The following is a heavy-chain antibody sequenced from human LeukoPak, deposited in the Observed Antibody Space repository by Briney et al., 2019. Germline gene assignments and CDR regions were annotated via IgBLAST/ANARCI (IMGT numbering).Heavy chain of an antibody. CDR1: GYTFTGYY. CDR2: INPNSGGT. CDR3: ARGGSYRYEYYFDY. V-gene: IGHV1-2*02. D-gene: IGHD3-16*02. Sequence: ASVKVSCKASGYTFTGYYMHWVRQAPGQGLEGMGWINPNSGGTNYAQKFQGRVTMTRDTSISTAYMELSRLRSDDTAVYYCARGGSYRYEYYFDYWGQGTLVTVSS. J-gene: IGHJ4*02.